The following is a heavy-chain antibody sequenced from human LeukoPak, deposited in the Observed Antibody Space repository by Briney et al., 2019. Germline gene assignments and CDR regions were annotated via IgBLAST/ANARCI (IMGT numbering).Heavy chain of an antibody. CDR3: ARDPVYSYGSYYYYMDV. CDR2: ISAYNGNT. V-gene: IGHV1-18*01. J-gene: IGHJ6*03. D-gene: IGHD5-18*01. CDR1: GYTFTSYG. Sequence: ASVKVSCKASGYTFTSYGISWVRQAPGQGLEWMGWISAYNGNTNYAQKLQGRVTMTTDTSTSTAYMELRSLRSDDTAVYYCARDPVYSYGSYYYYMDVWGKGTTVTVSS.